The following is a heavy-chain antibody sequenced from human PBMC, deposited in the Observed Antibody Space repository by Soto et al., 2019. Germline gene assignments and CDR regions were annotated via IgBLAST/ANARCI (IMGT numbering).Heavy chain of an antibody. J-gene: IGHJ6*03. D-gene: IGHD5-12*01. CDR1: GGTFSSYT. V-gene: IGHV1-69*02. CDR3: ARGVYSGYDYGYYYYYMDV. CDR2: IIPILGIA. Sequence: QVQLVQSGAEVKKPGSSVKVSCKASGGTFSSYTISWVRQAPGQGLEWMGRIIPILGIANYAQKFQGRVTITADKSTSTAYMELSSLRSEDTAVYYCARGVYSGYDYGYYYYYMDVWGKGTTVTGSS.